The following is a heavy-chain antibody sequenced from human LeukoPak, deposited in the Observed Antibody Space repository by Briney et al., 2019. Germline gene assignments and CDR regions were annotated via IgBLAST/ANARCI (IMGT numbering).Heavy chain of an antibody. CDR1: GFTFDDYA. Sequence: GGSLRLSCAASGFTFDDYAMHWVRQAPGKGLEWVSGISWNSGSIDYADSVKGRFAISRDNAKNSLYLQMNSLRAEDTALYYCAKAAFWSIAARAFDIWGQGTMVTVSS. D-gene: IGHD6-6*01. CDR3: AKAAFWSIAARAFDI. CDR2: ISWNSGSI. J-gene: IGHJ3*02. V-gene: IGHV3-9*01.